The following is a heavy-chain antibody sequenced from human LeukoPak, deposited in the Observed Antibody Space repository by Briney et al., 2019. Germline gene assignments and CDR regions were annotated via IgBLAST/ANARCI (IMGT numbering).Heavy chain of an antibody. Sequence: PSETLSLTCTVSGVSISIFYWTWIRQPPGKGLEWIGYSSNIEGTYYNPSLKSRVTISLDTSRNQFSLRLNSVTAADTAVYYCARVKGSNWLDPWGQGTLVTVSS. CDR1: GVSISIFY. V-gene: IGHV4-59*01. CDR3: ARVKGSNWLDP. CDR2: SSNIEGT. D-gene: IGHD6-6*01. J-gene: IGHJ5*02.